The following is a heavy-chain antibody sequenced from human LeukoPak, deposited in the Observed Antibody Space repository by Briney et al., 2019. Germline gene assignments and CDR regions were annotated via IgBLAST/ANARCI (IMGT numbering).Heavy chain of an antibody. V-gene: IGHV3-23*01. CDR1: GFTFSSYA. Sequence: GGSLRLSCAASGFTFSSYAMSWVRQAPGKGLGWVSAISGSGGSTYYADSVKGRFTIFRDNSKNTLYLQMNSLRAEDTAVYYCAKGLSGGWSLVDYWGQGTLVTVSS. CDR2: ISGSGGST. CDR3: AKGLSGGWSLVDY. J-gene: IGHJ4*02. D-gene: IGHD6-19*01.